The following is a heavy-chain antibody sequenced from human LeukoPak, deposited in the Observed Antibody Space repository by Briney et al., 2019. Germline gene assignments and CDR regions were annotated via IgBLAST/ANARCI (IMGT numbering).Heavy chain of an antibody. J-gene: IGHJ4*02. Sequence: EASVKVSCKASGYTFTGYYMNWVRQAPGQGLEWMGRIIPIFGTANYALKFQGRVTITTDESTSTAYMELSSLRSEDTAVYYCAREALGYCSGGSCYPSSNRDSAFDYWGQGTLVTVSS. D-gene: IGHD2-15*01. CDR2: IIPIFGTA. CDR1: GYTFTGYY. CDR3: AREALGYCSGGSCYPSSNRDSAFDY. V-gene: IGHV1-69*05.